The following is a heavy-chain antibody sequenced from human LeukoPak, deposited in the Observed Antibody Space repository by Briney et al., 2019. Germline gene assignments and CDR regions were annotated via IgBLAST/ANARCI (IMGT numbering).Heavy chain of an antibody. V-gene: IGHV4-59*01. CDR1: AAISSFY. D-gene: IGHD3-9*01. CDR3: AGSIFGYPWFDP. CDR2: VFHTGHT. J-gene: IGHJ5*02. Sequence: SETLSLTCTVSAAISSFYWSWLRQPPGKGLEWIGYVFHTGHTNYNPSLKSRVTMSIDPSKDQFSLEVTPVTAADTAVYYCAGSIFGYPWFDPWGQGTLVTVSS.